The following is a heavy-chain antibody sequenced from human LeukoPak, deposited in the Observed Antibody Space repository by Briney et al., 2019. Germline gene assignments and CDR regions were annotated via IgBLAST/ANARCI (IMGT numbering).Heavy chain of an antibody. D-gene: IGHD5-24*01. J-gene: IGHJ4*02. Sequence: SETLSLTCAVYGGTLSGYYWSWIRQPPGKGLEWIGEIKESEKTNYNPSLKSRVTISMDTSKNQFSLKLSSVTAADTAVYYCAREGLRNVHNPLGYWGQGTLVTVSS. V-gene: IGHV4-34*01. CDR2: IKESEKT. CDR3: AREGLRNVHNPLGY. CDR1: GGTLSGYY.